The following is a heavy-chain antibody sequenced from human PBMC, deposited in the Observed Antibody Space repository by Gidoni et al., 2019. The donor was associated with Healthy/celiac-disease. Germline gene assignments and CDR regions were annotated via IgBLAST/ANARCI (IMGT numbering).Heavy chain of an antibody. Sequence: QVQLQESGPGLVKPSEPLSLPCTVSAGSIISYYWSWIRQPPGKGREWIGYIYYSGSTNYNHSLKSRVTISGDTSKNQFSLKLSSGTAADTAVYYCARGKGSGGVNWFDPWGQGTLVTVSS. CDR2: IYYSGST. J-gene: IGHJ5*02. V-gene: IGHV4-59*01. D-gene: IGHD2-15*01. CDR3: ARGKGSGGVNWFDP. CDR1: AGSIISYY.